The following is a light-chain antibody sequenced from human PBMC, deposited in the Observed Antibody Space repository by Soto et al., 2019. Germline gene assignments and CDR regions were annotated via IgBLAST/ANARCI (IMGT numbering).Light chain of an antibody. CDR2: EAS. V-gene: IGKV1-5*03. CDR3: QHYSGDRAT. CDR1: QSISSW. J-gene: IGKJ1*01. Sequence: DIQMTQSPSTLSASVGDRVTITCRASQSISSWLAWYQHKPGKAPNLLIYEASTLHSGVPSRFSGSGSGTEFTLTISSLRPDDFATYYCQHYSGDRATFGQGTKVDIK.